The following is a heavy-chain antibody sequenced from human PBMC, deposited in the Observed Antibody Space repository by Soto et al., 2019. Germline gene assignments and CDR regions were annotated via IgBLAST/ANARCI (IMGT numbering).Heavy chain of an antibody. D-gene: IGHD6-6*01. CDR2: INAGNGNT. CDR3: ARSSIAALVMPSGD. CDR1: GYTFTSYA. J-gene: IGHJ4*02. Sequence: ASVKVSCKASGYTFTSYAMHWVRQAPGQRLEWMGWINAGNGNTKYSQKFQGRVTITRDTSASTAYMELSSLRSEDTAVYYCARSSIAALVMPSGDWGQGTLVTVSS. V-gene: IGHV1-3*01.